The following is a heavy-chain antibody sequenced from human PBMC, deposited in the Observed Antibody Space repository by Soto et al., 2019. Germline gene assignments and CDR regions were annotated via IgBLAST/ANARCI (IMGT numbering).Heavy chain of an antibody. J-gene: IGHJ4*02. Sequence: QVQLVQSGAEVKKPGASVKVSCKASGYTFTSYDINWVRQATGQGLEWMGWMNPNSGNTGYAQKLQGRATRTRNTSISTAYMELSSLRSEDTAVSYCPREAAALGNDYWGQGTLVTVSS. CDR3: PREAAALGNDY. V-gene: IGHV1-8*01. D-gene: IGHD2-2*01. CDR1: GYTFTSYD. CDR2: MNPNSGNT.